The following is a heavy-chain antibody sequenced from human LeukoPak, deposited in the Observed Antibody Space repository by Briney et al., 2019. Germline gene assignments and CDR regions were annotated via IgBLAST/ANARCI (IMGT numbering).Heavy chain of an antibody. CDR1: GFTFSSYG. CDR3: ATARGPDPGYSSGWGDFDY. J-gene: IGHJ4*02. D-gene: IGHD6-19*01. V-gene: IGHV3-33*01. Sequence: GGSLRLSCAASGFTFSSYGMHWVRQAPGKGLEWVAVIWYDGSNKYYADSVKGQFTISRDNSKNTLYLQMNSLRAEDTAVYYCATARGPDPGYSSGWGDFDYWGQGTLVTVSS. CDR2: IWYDGSNK.